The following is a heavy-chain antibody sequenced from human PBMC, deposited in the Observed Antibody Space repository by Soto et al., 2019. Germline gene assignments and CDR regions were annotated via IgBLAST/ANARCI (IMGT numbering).Heavy chain of an antibody. Sequence: ASVKVSCKASGGTFSSYTISWVRQAPGQGLEWMGGFDPEDGETIYAQKFQGRVTMTEDTSTDTAYMELSSLRSEDTAVYYCATSWELLSEGETYYFDYWGQGTLVTVSS. D-gene: IGHD1-26*01. J-gene: IGHJ4*02. V-gene: IGHV1-24*01. CDR2: FDPEDGET. CDR3: ATSWELLSEGETYYFDY. CDR1: GGTFSSYT.